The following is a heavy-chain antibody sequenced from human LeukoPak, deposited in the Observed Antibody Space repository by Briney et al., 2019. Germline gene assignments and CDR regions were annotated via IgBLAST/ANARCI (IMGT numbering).Heavy chain of an antibody. CDR3: ARVRRDGMDV. CDR2: INPNSGGT. Sequence: ASVKVSCKASGGTFSSYAISWVRQAPGQGLEWMGWINPNSGGTNYAQKFQGRVTMTRDTSISTAYMELSRLRSDDTAVYYCARVRRDGMDVWGQGTTVTVSS. CDR1: GGTFSSYA. V-gene: IGHV1-2*02. J-gene: IGHJ6*02.